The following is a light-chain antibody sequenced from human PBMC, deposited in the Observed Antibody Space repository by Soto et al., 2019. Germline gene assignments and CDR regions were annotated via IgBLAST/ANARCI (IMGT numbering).Light chain of an antibody. CDR2: EVT. Sequence: QSALTQPASVSGSPGQSITISCTGTSSDIGGHDYVFWYQQYPGKAPKLLISEVTNRPSGVSRRFSGSKSGATASLTITGLLAEDESDYYCASYTSADTRVFGGGTKLTVL. CDR3: ASYTSADTRV. J-gene: IGLJ3*02. V-gene: IGLV2-14*01. CDR1: SSDIGGHDY.